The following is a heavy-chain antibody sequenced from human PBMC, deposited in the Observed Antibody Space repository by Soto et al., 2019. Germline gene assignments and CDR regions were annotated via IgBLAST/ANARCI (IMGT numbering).Heavy chain of an antibody. CDR3: ARLALSTGRWLQSHIGNYYYCGMAV. V-gene: IGHV4-30-4*01. CDR1: GGSISGGDYH. J-gene: IGHJ6*02. D-gene: IGHD2-21*01. Sequence: SETLSLTCTVSGGSISGGDYHWSWIRQPPGKGLEWVGYIYDSATYHNPSLKSGVIISVDTSKNQFSLQLSSVTAADTAVYYCARLALSTGRWLQSHIGNYYYCGMAVWGQGTTVPVSS. CDR2: IYDSAT.